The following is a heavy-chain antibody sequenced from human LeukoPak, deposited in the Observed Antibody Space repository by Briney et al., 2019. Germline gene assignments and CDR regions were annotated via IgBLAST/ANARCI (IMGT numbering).Heavy chain of an antibody. Sequence: QPGGSLRLSCAASGFTFSSYAMSWVRQAPGKGLEWVSSLSGSGGNTYYADSVKGRFTISRDNSKNTVYLQMNSLRAGDTAVYYCAKDPYGTRYFDYWGQGTLVTVSS. D-gene: IGHD2-2*01. CDR1: GFTFSSYA. J-gene: IGHJ4*02. CDR2: LSGSGGNT. CDR3: AKDPYGTRYFDY. V-gene: IGHV3-23*01.